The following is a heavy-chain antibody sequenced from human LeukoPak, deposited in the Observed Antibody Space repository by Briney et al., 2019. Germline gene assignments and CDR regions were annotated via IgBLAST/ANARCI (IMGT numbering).Heavy chain of an antibody. D-gene: IGHD1-26*01. V-gene: IGHV3-48*01. J-gene: IGHJ4*02. Sequence: PGGSLRLSCAASGFTFSSYIMNWVRQAPGKGLDWVSYISSSSSTIYYADSVKGRFTISRDNSKNTLYLQMNSLRAEDTAVYYCAKRRWDALFDYWGQGTLVTVSS. CDR2: ISSSSSTI. CDR1: GFTFSSYI. CDR3: AKRRWDALFDY.